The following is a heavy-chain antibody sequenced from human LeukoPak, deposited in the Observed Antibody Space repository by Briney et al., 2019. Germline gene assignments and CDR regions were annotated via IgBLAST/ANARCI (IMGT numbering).Heavy chain of an antibody. CDR1: GFTFSDYY. CDR2: ISSSSTI. Sequence: GGSLRLSCAASGFTFSDYYMNWVRQAPGKGLEWVSSISSSSTIYHADSVKGRFTISRDNAKNSLYLQMNSLRAEDTAVYYCARDFRTYYFDYWGQGTLVTVSS. D-gene: IGHD1-14*01. CDR3: ARDFRTYYFDY. J-gene: IGHJ4*02. V-gene: IGHV3-69-1*02.